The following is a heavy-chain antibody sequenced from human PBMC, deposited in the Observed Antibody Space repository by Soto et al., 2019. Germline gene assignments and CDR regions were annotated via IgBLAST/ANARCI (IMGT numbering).Heavy chain of an antibody. CDR2: ISWNSGSI. J-gene: IGHJ3*02. CDR1: GFTFDDYA. V-gene: IGHV3-9*01. Sequence: EVQLVESGGGLVQPGRSLRLSCAASGFTFDDYAMQWVRQAPGKGLEWVSGISWNSGSIGYADSVKGRFTISRDNAKNSLYLQMNSLRAEDTALYYCAKGGYQLLSGDAFDIWGQGTMVTVSS. D-gene: IGHD2-2*01. CDR3: AKGGYQLLSGDAFDI.